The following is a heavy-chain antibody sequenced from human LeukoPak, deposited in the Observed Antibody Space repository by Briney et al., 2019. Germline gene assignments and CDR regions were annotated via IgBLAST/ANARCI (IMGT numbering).Heavy chain of an antibody. CDR3: ARDWGSSGWFYFDS. J-gene: IGHJ4*02. CDR2: INWNSGSI. Sequence: GGSLRLSCAASGFTFDDYGMSWVRQAPGKGLEWVSGINWNSGSIDYAESVKGRFTISRDNAKNSIYLQMNSLKPEDTALYYCARDWGSSGWFYFDSWGQGTLVSVSS. D-gene: IGHD6-19*01. V-gene: IGHV3-9*01. CDR1: GFTFDDYG.